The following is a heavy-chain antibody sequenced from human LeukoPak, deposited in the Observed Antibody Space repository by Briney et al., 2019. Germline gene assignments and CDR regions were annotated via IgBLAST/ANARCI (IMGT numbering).Heavy chain of an antibody. D-gene: IGHD3-3*02. CDR1: GDFISGGDYS. CDR2: IHSSGNT. Sequence: SETLSLTCTVSGDFISGGDYSWNWLRQHPGKGLEWIGYIHSSGNTYYNPSLESRVVISLATSKNLFSLKLSSVIAADTAVYYCARSEVSIFGVAPNWFDPWGQGTLVTVSS. CDR3: ARSEVSIFGVAPNWFDP. J-gene: IGHJ5*02. V-gene: IGHV4-31*03.